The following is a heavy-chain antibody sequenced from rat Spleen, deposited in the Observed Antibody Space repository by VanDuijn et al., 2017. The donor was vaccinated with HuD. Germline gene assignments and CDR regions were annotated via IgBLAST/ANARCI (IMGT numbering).Heavy chain of an antibody. V-gene: IGHV5-25*01. Sequence: EVHLEESGGGLVQPGRSLNLSCVASGFTFSNYDMAWVRQAPTKGLEWVASISTGGSRTYYRDSVKGRFTISRNNAKSTLYLQMDSLRSEDTATYYCARRHYGYTDYFDYWGQGVMVTVSS. D-gene: IGHD1-9*01. J-gene: IGHJ2*01. CDR3: ARRHYGYTDYFDY. CDR2: ISTGGSRT. CDR1: GFTFSNYD.